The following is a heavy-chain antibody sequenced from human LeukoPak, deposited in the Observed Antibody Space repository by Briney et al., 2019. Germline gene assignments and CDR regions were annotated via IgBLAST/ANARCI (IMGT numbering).Heavy chain of an antibody. J-gene: IGHJ5*02. D-gene: IGHD2/OR15-2a*01. CDR1: GYTFTGYY. Sequence: ASVKVSCKASGYTFTGYYMHWVRQAPGQGLEWMGRINPNSGGTNYAQKFQGRVTMTRDTSISTAYMELSRLRSDDRAVYYCARGRPSTNRNNIHWFEPWRQGTLVTVSS. CDR2: INPNSGGT. CDR3: ARGRPSTNRNNIHWFEP. V-gene: IGHV1-2*06.